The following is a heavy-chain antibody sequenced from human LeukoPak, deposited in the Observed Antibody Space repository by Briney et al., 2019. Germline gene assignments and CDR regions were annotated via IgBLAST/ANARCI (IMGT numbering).Heavy chain of an antibody. D-gene: IGHD2-2*01. CDR2: INPNSGGT. Sequence: ASVKVSCKASGYTFTGYYMHWVRQAPGQGLEWMGWINPNSGGTNYAQKFQSRVTMTRDTSISTAYMELSRLRSDDTAVYYCARGVAGDIVVVPAATNWFDPWGQGTLVTVSS. CDR3: ARGVAGDIVVVPAATNWFDP. J-gene: IGHJ5*02. CDR1: GYTFTGYY. V-gene: IGHV1-2*02.